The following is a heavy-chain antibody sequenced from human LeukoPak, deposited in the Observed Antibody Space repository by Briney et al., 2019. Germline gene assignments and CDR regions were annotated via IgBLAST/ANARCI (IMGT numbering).Heavy chain of an antibody. CDR3: ARGDIVVVPAAMRGWFDP. CDR1: GGSISSYY. J-gene: IGHJ5*02. D-gene: IGHD2-2*01. V-gene: IGHV4-59*01. CDR2: IYYRGST. Sequence: SETLSLTCTVSGGSISSYYWSWIRQPPGKGREWIGYIYYRGSTNYNPSLKSRVTISVDTSKNQFSLKLSSVTAADTAVYYCARGDIVVVPAAMRGWFDPWGQGTLVTVSS.